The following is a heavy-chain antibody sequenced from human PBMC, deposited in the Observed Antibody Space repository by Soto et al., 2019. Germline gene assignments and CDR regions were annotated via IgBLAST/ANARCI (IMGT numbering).Heavy chain of an antibody. Sequence: QVQLVQSGAEVKKPGSSVKVSCKASGGTFSNYAISWVRQAPGQGLEWMGGIIPISGTANYAQKFQGRVTITAGESTSTAYMELSSLRCEDTAVYYCARSQGSSTSLEIYYYYYYGMDVWGQGTTVTVSS. CDR1: GGTFSNYA. J-gene: IGHJ6*02. D-gene: IGHD2-2*01. CDR3: ARSQGSSTSLEIYYYYYYGMDV. V-gene: IGHV1-69*01. CDR2: IIPISGTA.